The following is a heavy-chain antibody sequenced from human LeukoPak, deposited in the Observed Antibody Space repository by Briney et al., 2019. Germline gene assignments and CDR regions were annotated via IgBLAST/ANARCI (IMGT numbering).Heavy chain of an antibody. CDR1: GFTFSSYS. D-gene: IGHD3-3*01. CDR3: ARDLIDFWSGYYLRYAFDI. Sequence: GGSLRLSCAASGFTFSSYSMNWVRQAPGKGLEWVSYISSSSSTIYYADSVKGRFTISRDNAKNSLYLQVNSLRAEDTAVYYCARDLIDFWSGYYLRYAFDIWGQGTMVTVSS. V-gene: IGHV3-48*04. CDR2: ISSSSSTI. J-gene: IGHJ3*02.